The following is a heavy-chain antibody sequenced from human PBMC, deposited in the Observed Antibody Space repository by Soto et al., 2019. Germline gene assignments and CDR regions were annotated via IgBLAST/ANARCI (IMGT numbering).Heavy chain of an antibody. Sequence: LVNPTQTLTLTCTFSGFSLSTSGMCVSWIRQPPGKGLEWIGYIYHSGSTYYNPSLKSRVTISVDRSKNQFSLKLSSVTAADTAVYYCASGYYYDYWGQGTLVTVSS. CDR3: ASGYYYDY. V-gene: IGHV4-30-2*01. D-gene: IGHD6-13*01. J-gene: IGHJ4*02. CDR2: IYHSGST. CDR1: GFSLSTSGMC.